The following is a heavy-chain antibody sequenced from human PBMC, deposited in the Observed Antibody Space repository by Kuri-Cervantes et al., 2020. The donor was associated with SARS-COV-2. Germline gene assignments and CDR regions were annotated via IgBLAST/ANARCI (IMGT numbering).Heavy chain of an antibody. CDR3: ARDLLNVWSGYYYYYGMDV. Sequence: GESLKISCAASGFTFSSYAMHWVRQAPGKGLEWVAVISYDGSNKYYADSVKGRFTISRDNSKNTLYLQMNSLRAEDTAVYYCARDLLNVWSGYYYYYGMDVWGQGTTVTVSS. CDR2: ISYDGSNK. D-gene: IGHD3-3*01. J-gene: IGHJ6*02. CDR1: GFTFSSYA. V-gene: IGHV3-30-3*01.